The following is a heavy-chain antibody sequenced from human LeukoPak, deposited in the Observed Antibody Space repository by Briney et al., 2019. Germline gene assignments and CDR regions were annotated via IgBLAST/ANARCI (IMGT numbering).Heavy chain of an antibody. J-gene: IGHJ5*02. CDR2: INSNGNST. V-gene: IGHV3-74*01. Sequence: GGSLRLSCAASGFTFSSYWMHWVRQAPGKGLVWVSRINSNGNSTNYADSVKGRFTISRDNAKNTVHLQMNSLRAEDTAVYYCARDVGDSDVSWNWFDPWGQGTLVTVSS. D-gene: IGHD3-10*01. CDR3: ARDVGDSDVSWNWFDP. CDR1: GFTFSSYW.